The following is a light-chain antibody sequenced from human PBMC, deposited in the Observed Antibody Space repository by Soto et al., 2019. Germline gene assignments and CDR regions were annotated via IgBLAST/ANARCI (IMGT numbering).Light chain of an antibody. J-gene: IGLJ1*01. V-gene: IGLV1-40*01. CDR2: ENN. CDR1: SSNIGAGYE. Sequence: QSVLTQPPSVSESPGQRVTISCTGSSSNIGAGYEAHWYQQVPGTAPKLLIYENNNRPSGVPDRFSGSKSGTSASLAITGRQADDEAEYYCQSYYRSLSGYVFGTGTKLTVL. CDR3: QSYYRSLSGYV.